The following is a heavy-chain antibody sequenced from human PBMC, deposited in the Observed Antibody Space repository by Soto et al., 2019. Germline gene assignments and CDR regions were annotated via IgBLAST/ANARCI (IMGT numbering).Heavy chain of an antibody. CDR1: EGTFSSYA. Sequence: QVQLVQSGAEVKKPGSSVKVSCKASEGTFSSYAISWVRQAPGQGLEWMGGMIPIFGTANCAQKFQGRVTITAAVSTSTAYMELSSLRSEDTAVYYCARFIFGKGSGWPYIDYWGQGTLVTVSS. CDR3: ARFIFGKGSGWPYIDY. V-gene: IGHV1-69*01. D-gene: IGHD6-19*01. J-gene: IGHJ4*02. CDR2: MIPIFGTA.